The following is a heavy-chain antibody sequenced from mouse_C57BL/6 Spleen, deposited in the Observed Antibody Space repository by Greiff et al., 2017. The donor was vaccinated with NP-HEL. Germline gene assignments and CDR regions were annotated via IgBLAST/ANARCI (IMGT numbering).Heavy chain of an antibody. D-gene: IGHD1-1*01. CDR2: ISNGGGST. CDR1: GFTFSDYY. J-gene: IGHJ1*03. Sequence: EVQGVESGGGLVQPGGSLKLSCAASGFTFSDYYMYWVRQTPEKRLEWVAYISNGGGSTYYPATVKGRFTISRDNAKNTLYLQMSRLKSEDTAVYYCARGSSWWYFDGWGTGTTVTVSS. CDR3: ARGSSWWYFDG. V-gene: IGHV5-12*01.